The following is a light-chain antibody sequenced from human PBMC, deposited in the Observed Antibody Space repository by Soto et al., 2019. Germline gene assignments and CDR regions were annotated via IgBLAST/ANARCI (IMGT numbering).Light chain of an antibody. CDR1: QGISNF. CDR3: QKYSSVIT. V-gene: IGKV1-27*01. Sequence: DIQMTQSPSSLSTSVGDRVTITCRASQGISNFLAWYQQKPGKAPKLLISAASTLQAGVPSRFSGSGSGTDFTITITSLQPEDAATYYCQKYSSVITFGQGTRLEIK. CDR2: AAS. J-gene: IGKJ5*01.